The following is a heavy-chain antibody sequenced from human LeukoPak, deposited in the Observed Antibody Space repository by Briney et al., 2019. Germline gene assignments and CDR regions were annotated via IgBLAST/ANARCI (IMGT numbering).Heavy chain of an antibody. CDR2: MYSDGSRT. D-gene: IGHD1-26*01. CDR1: GFTFSSYW. CDR3: TRSGRGGAFDI. Sequence: GGSLRLSCAASGFTFSSYWMHWVRQGPGKGLVWVSRMYSDGSRTTYGDSVKGRFTISGDNAKNTLYLQMNSLRVEDTAMYYCTRSGRGGAFDIWGRGTMVTVSS. J-gene: IGHJ3*02. V-gene: IGHV3-74*03.